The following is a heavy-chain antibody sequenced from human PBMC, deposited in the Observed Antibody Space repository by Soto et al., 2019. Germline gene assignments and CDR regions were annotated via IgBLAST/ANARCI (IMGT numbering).Heavy chain of an antibody. Sequence: PSETLSLTCTVSGGSISSSSYYWGWIRQPPGKGLEWIGSIYYSGSTYYNPSLKSRVTISVDTSKNQFSLKLSSVTAADTAVYYCARHYYGSGSLPDYWGQGTLVTVSS. V-gene: IGHV4-39*01. D-gene: IGHD3-10*01. CDR1: GGSISSSSYY. J-gene: IGHJ4*02. CDR2: IYYSGST. CDR3: ARHYYGSGSLPDY.